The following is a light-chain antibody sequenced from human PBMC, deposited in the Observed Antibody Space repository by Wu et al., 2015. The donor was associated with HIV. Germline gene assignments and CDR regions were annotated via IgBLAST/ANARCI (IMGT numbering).Light chain of an antibody. CDR3: QQRSNWPFIT. V-gene: IGKV3-15*01. J-gene: IGKJ5*01. Sequence: EIVMTQSPATLSVSPGERATLSCRASQSVSSNLAWYQQKPGQAPRLLIYGASTRATGIPARFSGSGSETEFTLTISSLQSEDFAVYYCQQRSNWPFITFGQGTRLEIK. CDR2: GAS. CDR1: QSVSSN.